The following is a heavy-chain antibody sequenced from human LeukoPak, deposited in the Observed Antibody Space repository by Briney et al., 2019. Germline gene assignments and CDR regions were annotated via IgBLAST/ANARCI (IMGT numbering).Heavy chain of an antibody. CDR2: INHSGST. J-gene: IGHJ6*02. Sequence: SETLSLTCAVYGGSFSGYYWSWIRQPPGKGLEWIGEINHSGSTNYNPSLKSRVTISVDTSKNQFFLKLSSVTAADTAVYYCARVVVITARLQYYYYYYGMDVWGQGTTVTVSS. CDR1: GGSFSGYY. V-gene: IGHV4-34*01. CDR3: ARVVVITARLQYYYYYYGMDV. D-gene: IGHD3-22*01.